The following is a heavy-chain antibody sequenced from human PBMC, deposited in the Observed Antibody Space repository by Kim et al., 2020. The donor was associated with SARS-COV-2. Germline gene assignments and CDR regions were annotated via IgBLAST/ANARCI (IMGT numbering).Heavy chain of an antibody. V-gene: IGHV3-23*01. J-gene: IGHJ3*02. D-gene: IGHD3-22*01. CDR2: ISGSGGST. CDR1: GFTFSSYA. Sequence: GGSLRLSCAASGFTFSSYAMSWVRQAPGKGLEWVSAISGSGGSTYYADSVKGRFTISRDNSKNTLYLQMNSLRAEDTAVYYCAKDSAFNYYDSSGYYAGAFDIWGQGTMVTVSS. CDR3: AKDSAFNYYDSSGYYAGAFDI.